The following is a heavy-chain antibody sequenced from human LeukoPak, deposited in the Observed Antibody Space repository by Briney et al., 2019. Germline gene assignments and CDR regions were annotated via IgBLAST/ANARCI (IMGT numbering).Heavy chain of an antibody. D-gene: IGHD6-19*01. CDR2: IYYSGST. CDR3: ARVIRAGWNFDY. Sequence: SETLSLTCTVSGGSISSYYWSWIRQPPGKGLEWIGYIYYSGSTNYNPSLKSRVTISVDKSKNQFSLKLSSVTAADTAVYYCARVIRAGWNFDYWGQGTLVTVSS. CDR1: GGSISSYY. V-gene: IGHV4-59*12. J-gene: IGHJ4*02.